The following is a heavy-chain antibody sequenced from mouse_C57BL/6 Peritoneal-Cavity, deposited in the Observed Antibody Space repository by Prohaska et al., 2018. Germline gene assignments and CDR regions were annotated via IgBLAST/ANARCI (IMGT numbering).Heavy chain of an antibody. CDR2: IFPGDGDT. J-gene: IGHJ3*01. CDR3: ARVEGAWFAY. V-gene: IGHV1-82*01. CDR1: GYAFSSSW. Sequence: PGASVKISCKASGYAFSSSWMNWVKQRPGKGLEWIGRIFPGDGDTNYNGKFKGKATLTADKSASTAYMQLSSRTSEDSAVYFCARVEGAWFAYWGQGTLVTVSA.